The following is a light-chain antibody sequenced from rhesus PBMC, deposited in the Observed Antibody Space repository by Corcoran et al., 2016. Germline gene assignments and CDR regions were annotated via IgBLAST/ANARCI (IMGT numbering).Light chain of an antibody. Sequence: QAALTQSPSVSGSPGQSVTISCTGTSSDIGAYNRVSWYQQHPDKAPKLMIYEVNKRPSGVSDRFSGAKSGNTASLTISGLQAEDDADYYCSSYAIGSPFIFGAGTRLTVL. CDR1: SSDIGAYNR. CDR3: SSYAIGSPFI. CDR2: EVN. V-gene: IGLV2-13*02. J-gene: IGLJ1*01.